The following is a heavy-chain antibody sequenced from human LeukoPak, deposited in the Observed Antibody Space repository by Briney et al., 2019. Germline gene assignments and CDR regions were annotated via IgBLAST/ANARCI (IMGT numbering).Heavy chain of an antibody. CDR2: IYTSGST. V-gene: IGHV4-61*02. J-gene: IGHJ6*03. CDR3: ARDPEWELPGASYYYYYYMDV. D-gene: IGHD1-26*01. Sequence: SETLSLTCTVSGGSISSGSYYWSWIRQPAGKGLEWIGRIYTSGSTNYNPSLKSRVTISVDTSKNQFSLKLSSVTAADTAVYYCARDPEWELPGASYYYYYYMDVWGKGTTVTVSS. CDR1: GGSISSGSYY.